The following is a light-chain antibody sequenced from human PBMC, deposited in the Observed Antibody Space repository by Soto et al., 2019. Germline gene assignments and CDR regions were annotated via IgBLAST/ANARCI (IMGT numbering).Light chain of an antibody. CDR2: EVT. V-gene: IGLV2-23*02. CDR3: CSYAGNSEV. J-gene: IGLJ1*01. Sequence: QSVLTQPASVSGSPGQSITIPCTGTSGDVGGYNLVSWYQQHPGKAPKLMIYEVTERLSGVSNRFSGSKSGNTASLTIFGLQPDDEADYYCCSYAGNSEVFGTGTKVTVL. CDR1: SGDVGGYNL.